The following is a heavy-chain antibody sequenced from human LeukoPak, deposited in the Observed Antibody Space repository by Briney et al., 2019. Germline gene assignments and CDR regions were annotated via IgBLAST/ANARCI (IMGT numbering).Heavy chain of an antibody. CDR2: ISSSSAYI. CDR3: ARDRLIAAAGTNDAFDI. V-gene: IGHV3-21*01. CDR1: GFTFSSYN. J-gene: IGHJ3*02. Sequence: PGGSLRLSCAASGFTFSSYNMNWVRQAPGKGLEWVSSISSSSAYIYYADSVKGRFTISRDNAKNSLCLQMNSLRAEDTAVHYCARDRLIAAAGTNDAFDIWGQGTMVTVSS. D-gene: IGHD6-13*01.